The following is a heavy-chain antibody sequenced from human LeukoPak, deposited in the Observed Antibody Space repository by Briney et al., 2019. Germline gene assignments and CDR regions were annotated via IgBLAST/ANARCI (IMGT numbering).Heavy chain of an antibody. CDR2: IYYSGST. Sequence: GSLRLSCAASGFTFSSYSMNWVRQAPGKGLEWIGYIYYSGSTNYNPSLKSRVTISVDTSKNQFSLKLSSVTAADTAVYYCARGGYDFWSGQNEFDYWGQGTLVTVSS. CDR3: ARGGYDFWSGQNEFDY. J-gene: IGHJ4*02. V-gene: IGHV4-59*01. D-gene: IGHD3-3*01. CDR1: GFTFSSYS.